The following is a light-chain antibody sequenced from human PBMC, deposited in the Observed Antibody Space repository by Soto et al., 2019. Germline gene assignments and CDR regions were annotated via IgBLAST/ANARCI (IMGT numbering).Light chain of an antibody. CDR1: QSVSSN. CDR2: GAS. V-gene: IGKV3-15*01. Sequence: SPATLSVSPGERATLSCRASQSVSSNLAWYQQKPGQAPRLLIYGASTRATGIPARFSGSGSGTEFTLTISSLQSEDFAVYYCQQDNNWLRTFGQGTRLEIK. CDR3: QQDNNWLRT. J-gene: IGKJ5*01.